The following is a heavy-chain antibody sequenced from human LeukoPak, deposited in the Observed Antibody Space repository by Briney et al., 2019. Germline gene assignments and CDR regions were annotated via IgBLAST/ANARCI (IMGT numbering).Heavy chain of an antibody. V-gene: IGHV3-23*01. CDR3: AKRRRIAAAGTRYYYYGMDV. D-gene: IGHD6-13*01. CDR1: GFTFSSYA. CDR2: ISGSGGNT. Sequence: GGSLRLSCAASGFTFSSYAMSWVRQAPGKGLEWVSGISGSGGNTYYADSVKGRFTFSRDNSKNTLYLQMNSLRAEDTAVYYCAKRRRIAAAGTRYYYYGMDVWGQGTTVTVSS. J-gene: IGHJ6*02.